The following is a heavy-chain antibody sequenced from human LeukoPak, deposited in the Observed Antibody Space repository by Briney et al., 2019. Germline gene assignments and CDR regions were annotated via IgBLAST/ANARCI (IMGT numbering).Heavy chain of an antibody. CDR3: ARLRGPYGSYYLDY. J-gene: IGHJ4*02. V-gene: IGHV4-39*01. D-gene: IGHD3-10*01. CDR2: IYYSGST. CDR1: GGSISSSSYY. Sequence: SETLSLTCTVSGGSISSSSYYWGWIRQPPGKGLEWIGSIYYSGSTYYNPSLKSRVTISVDTSKNQFSLKLSSVTAADTAVYYCARLRGPYGSYYLDYWGQGTLVTVSS.